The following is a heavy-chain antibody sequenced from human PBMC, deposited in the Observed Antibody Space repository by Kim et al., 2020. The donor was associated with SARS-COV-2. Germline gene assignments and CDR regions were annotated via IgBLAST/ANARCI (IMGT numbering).Heavy chain of an antibody. Sequence: GGSLRLSCAASGFTFSSYGMHWVRQAPGKGLEWVAVIWYDGSNKYYADSVNGRFTISRDNSKNTLYLQMNSLRAEDTAVYYCAKDRGIAVAGTLYYFDYWGQGTLVTVSS. D-gene: IGHD6-19*01. J-gene: IGHJ4*02. CDR2: IWYDGSNK. CDR3: AKDRGIAVAGTLYYFDY. V-gene: IGHV3-33*06. CDR1: GFTFSSYG.